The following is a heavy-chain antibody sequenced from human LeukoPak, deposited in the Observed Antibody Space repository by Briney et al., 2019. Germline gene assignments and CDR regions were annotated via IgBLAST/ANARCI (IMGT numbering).Heavy chain of an antibody. CDR1: GGSFSGYY. CDR3: ARHYSSGGYYDSTGYYYEGYFDY. Sequence: SETLSLTCAVYGGSFSGYYWGWIRQPPGKGLEWIGSIYYSGSTYYNPSLKSRVTISVDTSKNQFSLKLSSVTAADTAVYYCARHYSSGGYYDSTGYYYEGYFDYWGQGTLVTVSS. J-gene: IGHJ4*02. CDR2: IYYSGST. D-gene: IGHD3-22*01. V-gene: IGHV4-39*01.